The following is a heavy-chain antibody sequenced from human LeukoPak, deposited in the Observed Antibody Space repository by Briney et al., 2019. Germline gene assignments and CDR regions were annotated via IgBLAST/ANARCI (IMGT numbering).Heavy chain of an antibody. CDR2: IYISGSGST. CDR1: GGSISSSAYH. D-gene: IGHD6-19*01. J-gene: IGHJ6*03. V-gene: IGHV4-61*02. CDR3: ARDKRVAVAGTYIYYYYMDV. Sequence: TLSLTCTVSGGSISSSAYHWSWIRQPAGKGLEWIGRIYISGSGSTNYNPSLKSRVTMSVDTSKNQFSLKLSSVTAADTAVYYCARDKRVAVAGTYIYYYYMDVWGNGTTVTISS.